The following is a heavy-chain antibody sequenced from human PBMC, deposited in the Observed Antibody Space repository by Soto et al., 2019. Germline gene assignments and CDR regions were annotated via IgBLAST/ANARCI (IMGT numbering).Heavy chain of an antibody. CDR1: GYTFTSYY. Sequence: ASVKVSCKASGYTFTSYYMHWVRQAPGQGLEWMGIINPSGGSTSYAQKFQGRVTKTRDTSTSTVYMELSSLRSEDTAVYYCARPMATLYYYYGMDVRGQGTTVPVSS. CDR2: INPSGGST. CDR3: ARPMATLYYYYGMDV. D-gene: IGHD2-8*01. J-gene: IGHJ6*02. V-gene: IGHV1-46*01.